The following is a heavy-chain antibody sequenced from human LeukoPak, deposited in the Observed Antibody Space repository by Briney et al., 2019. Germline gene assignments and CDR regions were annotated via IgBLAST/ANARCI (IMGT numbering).Heavy chain of an antibody. CDR1: GFTFSTYV. D-gene: IGHD1-7*01. V-gene: IGHV3-33*03. Sequence: GGSLRLSSSASGFTFSTYVIHWVRQAPGKGLEWVAVVWYDGSNQYNADSVRSRFTVSRDNSKSTVYLQMNSLRVEDTAIYYCAKDRRGNYPPWTFDSWGQGTLVTVSS. CDR3: AKDRRGNYPPWTFDS. CDR2: VWYDGSNQ. J-gene: IGHJ4*02.